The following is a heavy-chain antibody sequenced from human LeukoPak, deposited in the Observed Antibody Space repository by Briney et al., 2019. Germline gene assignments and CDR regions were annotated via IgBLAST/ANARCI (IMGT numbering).Heavy chain of an antibody. D-gene: IGHD2-21*02. J-gene: IGHJ3*02. V-gene: IGHV1-18*01. Sequence: ASVKVSCKASGYTFTSYGISWVRQAPGQGLEWMGWISGYNGNTNYAQKLQGRVTMTRNTSISTAYMELSSLRSEDTAVYYCARGDVVVTHDAFDIWGQGTMVTVSS. CDR2: ISGYNGNT. CDR1: GYTFTSYG. CDR3: ARGDVVVTHDAFDI.